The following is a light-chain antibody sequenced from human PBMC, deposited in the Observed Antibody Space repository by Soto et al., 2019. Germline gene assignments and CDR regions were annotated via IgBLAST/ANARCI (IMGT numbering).Light chain of an antibody. Sequence: EFFLTQSPGTLSLSPGDRATLSCRASQTVRNNYLAWYQQKPGQAPRLLIYGASNRATGIPDRFSGSGSGTDFTLTISRLEPEDFAVYYCQQYGSSGTFGQGTKVDIK. CDR3: QQYGSSGT. CDR2: GAS. V-gene: IGKV3-20*01. J-gene: IGKJ1*01. CDR1: QTVRNNY.